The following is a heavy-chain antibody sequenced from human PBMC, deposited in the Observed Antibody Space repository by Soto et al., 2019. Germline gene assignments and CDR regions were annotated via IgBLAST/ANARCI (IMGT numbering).Heavy chain of an antibody. V-gene: IGHV1-69*01. D-gene: IGHD1-1*01. J-gene: IGHJ1*01. Sequence: QAQLMQSGAEVKEPGSSVKVSCKASGGTFSGYAISWVRQAPGQGLEWLGGIIPIFGITNYAQKFQNRLTIPADESSATVYMDLRSLTSEDSAIYSSARDPRSITGTTSSEDFQHWGQGTLVSVS. CDR1: GGTFSGYA. CDR3: ARDPRSITGTTSSEDFQH. CDR2: IIPIFGIT.